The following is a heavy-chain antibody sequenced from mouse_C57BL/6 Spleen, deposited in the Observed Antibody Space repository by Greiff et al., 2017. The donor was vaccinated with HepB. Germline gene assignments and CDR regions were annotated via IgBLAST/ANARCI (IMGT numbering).Heavy chain of an antibody. CDR3: ARSPVLLRLSYFDY. D-gene: IGHD1-1*01. V-gene: IGHV1-26*01. Sequence: EVQLQQSGPELVKPGASVKISCKASGYTFTDYYMNWVKQSHGKSLEWIGDINPNNGGTSYNQKFKGKATLTVDKSSSTAYMELSSLTSEDSSVYYYARSPVLLRLSYFDYWGQGTTLTVSS. CDR1: GYTFTDYY. CDR2: INPNNGGT. J-gene: IGHJ2*01.